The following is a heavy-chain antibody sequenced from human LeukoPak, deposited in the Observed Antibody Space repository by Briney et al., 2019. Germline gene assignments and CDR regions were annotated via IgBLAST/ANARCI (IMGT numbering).Heavy chain of an antibody. J-gene: IGHJ4*02. CDR1: GFPFTNYW. Sequence: PGGPLRLSCTTCGFPFTNYWMTWVRQARGKGLEWVANKNQNGVEIYYVESVKGSFNISRDSDRHSLFLQMKSQSAGDTAVYYCSRDFGSAAAIYEYWGQGTLVTVSS. V-gene: IGHV3-7*01. D-gene: IGHD6-13*01. CDR2: KNQNGVEI. CDR3: SRDFGSAAAIYEY.